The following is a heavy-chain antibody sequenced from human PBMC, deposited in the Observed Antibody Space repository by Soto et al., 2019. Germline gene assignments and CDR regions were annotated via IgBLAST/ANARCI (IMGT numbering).Heavy chain of an antibody. J-gene: IGHJ6*01. Sequence: TGGSLRLSCVTSDFTFSNRWMHWVRQVTGKGLVWVSHINSDVSSTAYADSVKVRFTISRDNAKKTVWRHRNSPRADDPAGYFFGRENSYDLGVWGQGHTVTVSS. V-gene: IGHV3-74*03. CDR1: DFTFSNRW. CDR3: GRENSYDLGV. CDR2: INSDVSST.